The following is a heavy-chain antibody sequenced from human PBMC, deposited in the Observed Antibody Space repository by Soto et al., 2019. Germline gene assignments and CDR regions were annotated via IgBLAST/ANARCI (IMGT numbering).Heavy chain of an antibody. CDR3: ARAEDYYDSNGYFPFDH. D-gene: IGHD3-22*01. J-gene: IGHJ4*02. CDR2: IYYSGTT. V-gene: IGHV4-30-4*01. Sequence: SETLSLTCSVSGASIPSGDYYWTWIRQPPGKGLELIGYIYYSGTTYYNPSLKSRVTISVDTSKNHFSLKLSSVTAADTAVYYCARAEDYYDSNGYFPFDHWGQGTLVTVSS. CDR1: GASIPSGDYY.